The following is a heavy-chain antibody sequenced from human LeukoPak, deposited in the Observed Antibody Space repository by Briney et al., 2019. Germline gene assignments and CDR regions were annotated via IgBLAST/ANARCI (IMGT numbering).Heavy chain of an antibody. CDR2: IYTNEST. J-gene: IGHJ5*02. CDR1: LCYISNYY. V-gene: IGHV4-4*07. Sequence: SEALSLTFTVPLCYISNYYWSSIPQPAGKGLEWIQRIYTNESTNYNPSLKSRVTMSVDTSKNQFSLKLNSVTAADTAVYYCARGIRLGYGSGRDWFDPWGQGTLVTVSS. D-gene: IGHD3-10*01. CDR3: ARGIRLGYGSGRDWFDP.